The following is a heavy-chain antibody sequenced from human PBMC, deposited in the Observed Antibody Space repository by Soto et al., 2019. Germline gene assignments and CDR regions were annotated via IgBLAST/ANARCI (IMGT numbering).Heavy chain of an antibody. CDR3: ARGFYAGKTDWFES. J-gene: IGHJ5*01. V-gene: IGHV3-23*01. D-gene: IGHD3-10*01. Sequence: EEQLLESGGGLVQPGGSLRLSCAASGFPFSSYAMSWVGQAPGKGLEWVLLVSGPASTTYYADTVKGRFTISRDNSKNTLNLQMNILRAEDTAIYFCARGFYAGKTDWFESGGQGTLVTFSS. CDR2: VSGPASTT. CDR1: GFPFSSYA.